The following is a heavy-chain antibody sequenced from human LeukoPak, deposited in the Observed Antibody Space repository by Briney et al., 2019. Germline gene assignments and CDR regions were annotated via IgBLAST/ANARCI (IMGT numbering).Heavy chain of an antibody. J-gene: IGHJ4*02. CDR2: IYYTGNT. CDR1: GGSISSNTDY. Sequence: PSETLSLTCTVSGGSISSNTDYWGWIRLPPGKGLEWLGNIYYTGNTYHNPSLKSRVTMSVDTSKNQFSLELSSVTAAGTAVYYCARLHSSGWHLDYWGRGTLVTVSS. V-gene: IGHV4-39*01. CDR3: ARLHSSGWHLDY. D-gene: IGHD6-19*01.